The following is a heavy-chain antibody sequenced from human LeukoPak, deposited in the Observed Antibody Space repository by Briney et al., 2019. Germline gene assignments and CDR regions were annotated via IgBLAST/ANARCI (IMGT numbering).Heavy chain of an antibody. CDR2: IYYSGST. J-gene: IGHJ3*02. Sequence: PSETLSLTCTVSGGSISSSSYYWGWIRQPPGKGLEWIGSIYYSGSTYYNPSLRSRVTISVDTSKNQFSLKLSSVTAADTAAYYCAKGPRLHAFDIWGQGTMVAVSS. CDR1: GGSISSSSYY. CDR3: AKGPRLHAFDI. V-gene: IGHV4-39*07.